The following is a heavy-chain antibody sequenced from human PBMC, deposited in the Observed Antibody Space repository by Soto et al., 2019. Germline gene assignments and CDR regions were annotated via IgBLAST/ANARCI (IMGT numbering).Heavy chain of an antibody. V-gene: IGHV3-33*01. CDR1: GFTFSSHG. D-gene: IGHD6-13*01. CDR3: ARAKGQQLSYFDY. Sequence: QVQLVESGGGVVQPGRSLRLSCAASGFTFSSHGMHWVRQAPGKGLEWVAVIWYDGSNKYYADSVKGRFTISRDNSKNTLYLQMNSLRAEDTAVYYCARAKGQQLSYFDYWGQGTLVTGSS. CDR2: IWYDGSNK. J-gene: IGHJ4*02.